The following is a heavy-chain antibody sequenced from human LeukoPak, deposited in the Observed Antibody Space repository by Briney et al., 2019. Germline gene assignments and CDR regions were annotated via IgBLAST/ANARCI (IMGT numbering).Heavy chain of an antibody. CDR3: ARDRGFGQADV. Sequence: GGSLTLSCAAFGFTFSGYWMSWLRQAPGKGLEWVANIKQDGGEKYYVDSVKGRFTISRDNAKNSLYLQMNSLRAEDTAVYYCARDRGFGQADVWGKGTTVTVSS. CDR1: GFTFSGYW. V-gene: IGHV3-7*01. D-gene: IGHD3-10*01. J-gene: IGHJ6*04. CDR2: IKQDGGEK.